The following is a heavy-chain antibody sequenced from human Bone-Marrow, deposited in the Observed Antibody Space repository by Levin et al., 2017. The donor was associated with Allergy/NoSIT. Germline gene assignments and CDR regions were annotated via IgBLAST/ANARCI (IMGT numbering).Heavy chain of an antibody. J-gene: IGHJ4*02. CDR2: IYPGDSDT. CDR1: GSNFTTYW. V-gene: IGHV5-51*01. CDR3: ARHGGNRPLVTDY. D-gene: IGHD2-21*02. Sequence: GGSLRLSCKTSGSNFTTYWIGWVRQMPGKGLEWMGIIYPGDSDTRYCPSFQGQVTISADKSISTVYLQWSSLKASDTAVYFCARHGGNRPLVTDYWGQGTLVTVSS.